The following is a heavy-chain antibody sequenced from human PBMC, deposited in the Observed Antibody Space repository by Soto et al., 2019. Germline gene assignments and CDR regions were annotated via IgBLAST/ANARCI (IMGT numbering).Heavy chain of an antibody. J-gene: IGHJ4*02. Sequence: EVQLVESGGGLVQPGGSLRLSCAASGFTVSTKYMSWVRQAPGKGLEWVSVIYSGGSTFYADSVRGRFTISRDNPKTTVSLQMNSLRAEDTAVYYCARDPWAADYWGQGTLVTVSS. CDR3: ARDPWAADY. D-gene: IGHD3-16*01. CDR1: GFTVSTKY. CDR2: IYSGGST. V-gene: IGHV3-66*01.